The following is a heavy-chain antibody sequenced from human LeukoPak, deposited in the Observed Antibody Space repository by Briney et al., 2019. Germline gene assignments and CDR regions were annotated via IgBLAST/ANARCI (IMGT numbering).Heavy chain of an antibody. J-gene: IGHJ4*02. CDR2: INHSGST. V-gene: IGHV4-34*01. D-gene: IGHD4-23*01. CDR1: GGGFSGFY. CDR3: ARKDLGGPRIFDY. Sequence: TPALPRAVLGGGFSGFYWGWIPPPPREGVGWGGEINHSGSTNYNPSLKSRVTISVDTSKNQFSLKLSSVTAADTAVYYCARKDLGGPRIFDYWGQGTLVTVSS.